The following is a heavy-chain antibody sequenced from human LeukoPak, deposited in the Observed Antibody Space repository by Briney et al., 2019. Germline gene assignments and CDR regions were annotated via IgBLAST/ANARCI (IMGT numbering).Heavy chain of an antibody. CDR3: ARRVQKLEATSWFDP. CDR1: GYTFDDEY. CDR2: INPKNGDT. Sequence: ASVKVSCKASGYTFDDEYIHWVRQAPGLGLEWMGWINPKNGDTNYAQKFQGRVTMTRDTSISTAYMELRRLKSDDSAVYYCARRVQKLEATSWFDPWGQGTLVTVSS. D-gene: IGHD1-26*01. J-gene: IGHJ5*02. V-gene: IGHV1-2*02.